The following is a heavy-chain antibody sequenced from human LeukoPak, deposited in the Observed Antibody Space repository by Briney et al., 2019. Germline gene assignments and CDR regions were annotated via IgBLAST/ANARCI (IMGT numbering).Heavy chain of an antibody. CDR3: ARGSYGDYVPAEYFQH. CDR2: IYTSGCT. CDR1: GVSISSGSYY. J-gene: IGHJ1*01. D-gene: IGHD4-17*01. V-gene: IGHV4-61*02. Sequence: PSQTLSLTCTVSGVSISSGSYYWSWIRQPAGKGLEWIGRIYTSGCTNYNPSLKSRVTISVDTSKNQFSLKLSSVTAADTAVYYCARGSYGDYVPAEYFQHWGQGTLVTVSS.